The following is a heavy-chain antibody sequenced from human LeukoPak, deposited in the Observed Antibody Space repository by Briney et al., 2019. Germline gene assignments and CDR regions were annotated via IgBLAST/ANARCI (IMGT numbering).Heavy chain of an antibody. CDR1: GYTFTGYY. CDR2: INPNSGGT. J-gene: IGHJ4*02. D-gene: IGHD5-18*01. Sequence: ASVKVSCKASGYTFTGYYMHWVRQAPGQGLEWMGWINPNSGGTNYAQKFQGRVTMTRDTSISTAYMELSRQRSDDTAVYYCARDLGGYSYGFFDYWGQGTLVTVSS. CDR3: ARDLGGYSYGFFDY. V-gene: IGHV1-2*02.